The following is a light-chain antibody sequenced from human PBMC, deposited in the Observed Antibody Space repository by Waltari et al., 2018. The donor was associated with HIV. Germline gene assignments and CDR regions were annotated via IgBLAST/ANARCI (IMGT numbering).Light chain of an antibody. Sequence: QSALTQPTSASGSLGQSVNICGTGNRSDVGGENYVSWYQQYPGEAPKIIIYYFNKRPSGVPDRFSGSKSGNTTSLTVTGLQGEDEAQYYCSAYAGSNNLVLFGGGTKLTVL. CDR2: YFN. J-gene: IGLJ2*01. CDR3: SAYAGSNNLVL. CDR1: RSDVGGENY. V-gene: IGLV2-8*01.